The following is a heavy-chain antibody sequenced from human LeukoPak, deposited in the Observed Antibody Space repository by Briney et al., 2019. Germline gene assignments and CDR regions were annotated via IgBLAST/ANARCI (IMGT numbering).Heavy chain of an antibody. V-gene: IGHV1-24*01. CDR1: GYTLNELS. CDR3: ATIRVTGTTYADAFDI. D-gene: IGHD1-7*01. CDR2: FDPEDGET. J-gene: IGHJ3*02. Sequence: GASVKVSCKVSGYTLNELSMHLVRQAPGQGRGWMGGFDPEDGETIYAQKFQGRVTMTEDTSTDTAYRELSSLRSEDTAVYYCATIRVTGTTYADAFDIWGQGTMVTVSS.